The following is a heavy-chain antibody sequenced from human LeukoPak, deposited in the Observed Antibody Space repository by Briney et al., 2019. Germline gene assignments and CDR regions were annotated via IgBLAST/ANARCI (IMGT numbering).Heavy chain of an antibody. CDR3: ASRREFYHGMDV. J-gene: IGHJ6*02. Sequence: SETLSLTCAVYGASFSSYYWSWIRQPPGRGLEWIGDINHSGNTNYSPSLKSRVTISIDTSKSQLSLKLNSVTAADTAVYYCASRREFYHGMDVWGQGTTVTVSS. V-gene: IGHV4-34*01. CDR1: GASFSSYY. CDR2: INHSGNT.